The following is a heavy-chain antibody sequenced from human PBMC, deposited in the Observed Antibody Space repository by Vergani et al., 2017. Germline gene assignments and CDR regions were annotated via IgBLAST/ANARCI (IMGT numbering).Heavy chain of an antibody. CDR1: GFTFDDYA. CDR3: ARNFKYVYYYMDV. Sequence: EVQLVESGGGLVQPGRSLRLSCAASGFTFDDYAMHWVSGISWNSGSIGYADSVKGRFTISRDNAKNSLYLQMNSLRAEDTAVYYCARNFKYVYYYMDVWGKGTTVTVSS. J-gene: IGHJ6*03. D-gene: IGHD3-16*01. V-gene: IGHV3-9*01. CDR2: ISWNSGSI.